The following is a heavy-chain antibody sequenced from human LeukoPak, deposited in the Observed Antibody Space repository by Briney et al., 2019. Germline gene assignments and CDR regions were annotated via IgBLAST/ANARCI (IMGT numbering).Heavy chain of an antibody. V-gene: IGHV3-21*01. Sequence: KPGGSLRLSCAASGFTFSDYYMNWVRQAPGKGLEWVSSISSSSIYIYYADSLKGRFTISRDNAKNSLYLQMNSLRAEDTAVYYCAREGTKYSSSSYYYMDVWGKGTTVTVSS. CDR2: ISSSSIYI. CDR3: AREGTKYSSSSYYYMDV. CDR1: GFTFSDYY. J-gene: IGHJ6*03. D-gene: IGHD6-13*01.